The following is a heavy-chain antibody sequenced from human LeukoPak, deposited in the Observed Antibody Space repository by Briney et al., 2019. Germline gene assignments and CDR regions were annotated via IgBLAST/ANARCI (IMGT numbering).Heavy chain of an antibody. CDR2: INSGGSST. J-gene: IGHJ6*04. D-gene: IGHD2-15*01. Sequence: GGSLRLSCAASGFTFSSYWMHWVRQAPGKGLVWVSDINSGGSSTSYADSVKGRFTISRDNAKNTLYLQMNSLRAEDTAVYYCARSPRYCSGGSCKSYYYGMDVWGKGTTVTVSS. CDR1: GFTFSSYW. CDR3: ARSPRYCSGGSCKSYYYGMDV. V-gene: IGHV3-74*01.